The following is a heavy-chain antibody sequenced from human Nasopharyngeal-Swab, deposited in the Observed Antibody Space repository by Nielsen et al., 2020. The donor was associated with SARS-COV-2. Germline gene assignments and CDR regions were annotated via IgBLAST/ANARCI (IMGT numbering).Heavy chain of an antibody. D-gene: IGHD1-1*01. Sequence: GGSLRLSCSASGFTFSRHGMHWVREAPGKGLAWVAVIWNDGSRKYYVDSVKGRFTISRDDSKNIVYLQMNSLRDEDTAIYFCVRDDNGWFHPWGQGTQVTVSS. V-gene: IGHV3-33*01. CDR3: VRDDNGWFHP. CDR1: GFTFSRHG. J-gene: IGHJ5*02. CDR2: IWNDGSRK.